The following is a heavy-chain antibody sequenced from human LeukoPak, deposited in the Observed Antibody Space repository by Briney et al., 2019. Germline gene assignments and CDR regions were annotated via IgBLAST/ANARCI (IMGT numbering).Heavy chain of an antibody. J-gene: IGHJ6*02. CDR1: GGSISSYY. CDR3: ARPGIAAAGTPGGMDV. V-gene: IGHV4-59*08. CDR2: IYYSGST. Sequence: PSETLSLTCTVSGGSISSYYWSWIRQPPGKGLEWIGYIYYSGSTNYNPSLKSRVTISVDTSKNQFSLKLSSVTAADTAVYYCARPGIAAAGTPGGMDVWGQGTTVTVSS. D-gene: IGHD6-13*01.